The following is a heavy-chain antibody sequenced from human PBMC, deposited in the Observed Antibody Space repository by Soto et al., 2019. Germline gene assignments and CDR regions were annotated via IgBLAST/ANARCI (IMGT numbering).Heavy chain of an antibody. D-gene: IGHD6-6*01. CDR2: IYYSGST. Sequence: PSETLSLTCTVSGGSISSGGYYWSWIRQHPGKGLEWIGYIYYSGSTYYNPSLKSRVTISVDTSKNQFSLKLSSVTAADTAVYYCARDIAARPSPSYYYYGMDVWGQGTTVTVSS. V-gene: IGHV4-31*03. J-gene: IGHJ6*02. CDR3: ARDIAARPSPSYYYYGMDV. CDR1: GGSISSGGYY.